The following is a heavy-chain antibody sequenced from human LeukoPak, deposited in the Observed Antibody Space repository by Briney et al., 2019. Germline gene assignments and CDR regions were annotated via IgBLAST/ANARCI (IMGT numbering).Heavy chain of an antibody. V-gene: IGHV1-3*01. CDR3: ARSEQQEPAFDI. J-gene: IGHJ3*02. CDR2: INAGNGNT. Sequence: GGSLRLSCAASGFTFTSYAMHWVRQAPGQRLEWMGWINAGNGNTKYSQKFQGRVTITRDTSASTAYMELSSLRSEDTAVYYCARSEQQEPAFDIWGQGTMVTVSS. D-gene: IGHD1-26*01. CDR1: GFTFTSYA.